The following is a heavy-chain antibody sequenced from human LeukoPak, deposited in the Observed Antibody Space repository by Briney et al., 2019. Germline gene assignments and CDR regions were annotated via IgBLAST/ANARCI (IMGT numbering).Heavy chain of an antibody. D-gene: IGHD1-14*01. CDR1: GFTFRNYG. Sequence: GGCLRLSCAASGFTFRNYGMHWVRQAPGKGLEWVAVIWYDGSNKDYVDSVKGRFAISRDNSNNTLYLQMNSLRVEDTAIYYCARIVSGTGALDMWGQGTLVTVSS. CDR2: IWYDGSNK. V-gene: IGHV3-33*01. CDR3: ARIVSGTGALDM. J-gene: IGHJ3*02.